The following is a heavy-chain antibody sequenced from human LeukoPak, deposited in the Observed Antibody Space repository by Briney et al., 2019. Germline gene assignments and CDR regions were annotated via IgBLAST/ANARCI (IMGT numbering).Heavy chain of an antibody. V-gene: IGHV3-7*01. CDR2: INQDGSKE. Sequence: GGSLRLSCAASGFTFSNYWMTWVHQAPGKGLEWVAHINQDGSKEYYMDSVKARFTISRDNAKNSLSLQMNSLRAEDTAVYYCVRDGGVSGYDLLDYWGQGTLVTVSS. CDR3: VRDGGVSGYDLLDY. J-gene: IGHJ4*02. D-gene: IGHD5-12*01. CDR1: GFTFSNYW.